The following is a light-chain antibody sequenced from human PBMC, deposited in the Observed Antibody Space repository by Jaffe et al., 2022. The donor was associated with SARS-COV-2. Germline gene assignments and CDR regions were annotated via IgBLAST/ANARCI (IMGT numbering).Light chain of an antibody. CDR3: QHYGNSPLFA. CDR1: QTISSSY. CDR2: GAS. V-gene: IGKV3-20*01. J-gene: IGKJ2*01. Sequence: EIVLRQSPGTLSLSPGERATLSCRASQTISSSYLAWYQHKPGQAPRLLIYGASSRATGIPDRFSGSGSGTDFTLTISGLEPEDFAVYYCQHYGNSPLFAFGQGTKLEIK.